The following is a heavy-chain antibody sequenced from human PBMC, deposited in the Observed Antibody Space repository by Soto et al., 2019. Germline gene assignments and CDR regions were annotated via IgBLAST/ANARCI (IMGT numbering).Heavy chain of an antibody. D-gene: IGHD7-27*01. Sequence: SGPTLLNPTQTLTLTCTFSGFSLSTSGVCVGWIRQPPGKALEWLALIDGDGDKRYRPSLKIRLTISKDASKKQVVLKMTNMEPVDTATYYCAHRMGNLGLKHFDYWGQGTLVTVSS. CDR2: IDGDGDK. CDR1: GFSLSTSGVC. J-gene: IGHJ4*02. V-gene: IGHV2-5*02. CDR3: AHRMGNLGLKHFDY.